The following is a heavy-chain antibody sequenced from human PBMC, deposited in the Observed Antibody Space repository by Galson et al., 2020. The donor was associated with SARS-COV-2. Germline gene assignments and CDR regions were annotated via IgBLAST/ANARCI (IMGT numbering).Heavy chain of an antibody. CDR1: GFTFSTYS. D-gene: IGHD1-7*01. V-gene: IGHV3-48*02. Sequence: GGSLRLSCAASGFTFSTYSLNWVRQAPGKGLEWLSHITSSSSAVHYADSVEGRFTISRDNAKNSLYLQMNSLREEDTAVYYCVRGGTTWENSFYYWGQGTLVTVSS. CDR3: VRGGTTWENSFYY. CDR2: ITSSSSAV. J-gene: IGHJ4*02.